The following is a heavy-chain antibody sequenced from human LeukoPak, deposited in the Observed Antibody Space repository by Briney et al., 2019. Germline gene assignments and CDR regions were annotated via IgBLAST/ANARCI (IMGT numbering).Heavy chain of an antibody. CDR3: ARDSRRELLHAFDI. V-gene: IGHV4-61*01. D-gene: IGHD1-26*01. Sequence: SETLSLTCTVSGGSIRSSSYYWSWIRQPPGKGLEWIAYIDYSASTNYNPSLKSRVTISVDTSKNQFSLKLSSVTAADTAVYYCARDSRRELLHAFDIWGQGTMVTVSS. CDR2: IDYSAST. J-gene: IGHJ3*02. CDR1: GGSIRSSSYY.